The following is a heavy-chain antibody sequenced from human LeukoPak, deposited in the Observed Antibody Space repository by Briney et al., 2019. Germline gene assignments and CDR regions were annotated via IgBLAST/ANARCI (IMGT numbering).Heavy chain of an antibody. CDR1: GFTFSNAW. CDR2: IKSKTDGGTT. Sequence: GGSLRLSCAASGFTFSNAWMSWVRQAPGKGLEWVGRIKSKTDGGTTDYAAPVKGRFTISRDDSKNTLYLQMNSLKTEDTAVYYCTTDREEYYGSGSYYRSTNFDYWGQGTLVTVSS. D-gene: IGHD3-10*01. V-gene: IGHV3-15*01. CDR3: TTDREEYYGSGSYYRSTNFDY. J-gene: IGHJ4*02.